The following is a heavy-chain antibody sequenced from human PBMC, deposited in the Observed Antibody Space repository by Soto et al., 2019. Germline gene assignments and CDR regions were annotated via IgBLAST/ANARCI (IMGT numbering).Heavy chain of an antibody. CDR2: IWNVASHT. D-gene: IGHD1-20*01. J-gene: IGHJ4*02. V-gene: IGHV3-33*08. CDR1: GFIFQAFG. Sequence: SLRLWCAASGFIFQAFGIQGVRKAPGMRLAWMALIWNVASHTSYADSVEGRFAVSRDNSQNMLYLQLSSLRADDTATYFCAGDDTHVGMTYYFDSWGQGALVTVSS. CDR3: AGDDTHVGMTYYFDS.